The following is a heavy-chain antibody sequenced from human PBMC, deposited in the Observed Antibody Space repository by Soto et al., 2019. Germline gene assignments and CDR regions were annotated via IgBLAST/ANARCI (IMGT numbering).Heavy chain of an antibody. Sequence: PSETLSLTCAVSSGSISNSGNWWSWVRQPPGKGLEWIGEIYHSGSTYYNPSLKSRVTISVDTSKNQFSLKLSSVTAADTAVYYCLNLRWADYGDIFASWGQGTLVTVSS. CDR3: LNLRWADYGDIFAS. CDR2: IYHSGST. CDR1: SGSISNSGNW. D-gene: IGHD4-17*01. V-gene: IGHV4-4*02. J-gene: IGHJ5*02.